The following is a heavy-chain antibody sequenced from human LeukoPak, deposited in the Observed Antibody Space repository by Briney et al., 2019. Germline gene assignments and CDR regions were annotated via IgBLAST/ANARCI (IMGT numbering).Heavy chain of an antibody. Sequence: GRSLRLSCAASGFTFSSYGMHWVRQAPGKGLEWVAFISYDESNKYYADSVKGRFTISRDNSKNTLYLQMNSLRAEDTAVYYCAKVGYTYGLNYCDYWGQGTLVTVSS. V-gene: IGHV3-30*18. D-gene: IGHD5-18*01. CDR2: ISYDESNK. CDR3: AKVGYTYGLNYCDY. J-gene: IGHJ4*02. CDR1: GFTFSSYG.